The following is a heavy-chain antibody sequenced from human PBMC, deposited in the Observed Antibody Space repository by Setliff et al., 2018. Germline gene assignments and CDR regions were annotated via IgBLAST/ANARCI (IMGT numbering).Heavy chain of an antibody. V-gene: IGHV4-59*11. CDR3: ARVADGSGSFYLGFDY. CDR2: IFHSGST. J-gene: IGHJ4*02. D-gene: IGHD3-10*01. CDR1: GGSISSHY. Sequence: KPSETLSLTCTVSGGSISSHYWNWIRQPPGKGLEWVGYIFHSGSTHYNSSLKSRITISIDTSKNHFSLELNSVTAADSAVYYCARVADGSGSFYLGFDYWGQGILVTAPQ.